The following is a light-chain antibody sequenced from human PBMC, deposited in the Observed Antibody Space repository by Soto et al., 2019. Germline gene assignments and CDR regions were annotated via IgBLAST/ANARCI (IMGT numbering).Light chain of an antibody. V-gene: IGKV3-20*01. CDR1: QSVCSNC. Sequence: ETVLTQSPGTLSLSPGEGATLSCRASQSVCSNCLAWYQQKPGQAPRLLIFGASSRATGIPDRFSGSGSGTDFTLTISRLEPEDFAVSYCHHYGTTPFTFGQGTKVDIK. J-gene: IGKJ1*01. CDR3: HHYGTTPFT. CDR2: GAS.